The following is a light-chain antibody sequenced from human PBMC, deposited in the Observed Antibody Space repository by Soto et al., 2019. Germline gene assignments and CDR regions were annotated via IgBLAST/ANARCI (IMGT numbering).Light chain of an antibody. CDR3: QQRSDWPTIT. J-gene: IGKJ5*01. Sequence: EMVLTQSPATLSLSPGEGATLACGASQSVRTVLAWYQQKPGQAPILLIYDASKRATGIPARFSGSGSGTDFTLTISNVESEDFAVYYCQQRSDWPTITFGPGKRLEIK. V-gene: IGKV3-11*01. CDR1: QSVRTV. CDR2: DAS.